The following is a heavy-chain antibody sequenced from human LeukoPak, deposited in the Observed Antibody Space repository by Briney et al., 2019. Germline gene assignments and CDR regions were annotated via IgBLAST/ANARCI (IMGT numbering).Heavy chain of an antibody. Sequence: PGGSLRLSCAVSGITLSNYGMSWVRQAPGKGLVWVAGISGSGGGTNYADSVKGRFTISRDNLKNTLYLQMNGLRAEDTAVYFCAKRGVVIRVILVGFHKEAYYFDSWGQGALVTVSS. D-gene: IGHD3-22*01. V-gene: IGHV3-23*01. J-gene: IGHJ4*02. CDR1: GITLSNYG. CDR3: AKRGVVIRVILVGFHKEAYYFDS. CDR2: ISGSGGGT.